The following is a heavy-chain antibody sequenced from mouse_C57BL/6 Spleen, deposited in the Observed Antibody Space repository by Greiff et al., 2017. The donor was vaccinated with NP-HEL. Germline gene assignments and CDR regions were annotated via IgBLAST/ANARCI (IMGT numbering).Heavy chain of an antibody. D-gene: IGHD1-1*02. CDR2: INPSGGYT. CDR1: GYTFTSYT. J-gene: IGHJ4*01. Sequence: VQLQQSGAELARPGASVKMSCKASGYTFTSYTMHWVKQRPGQGLEWIGYINPSGGYTKYNQKFKDKATLTADKSSSTAYMQLSSLTSEDSAVYYCARGGGNLFYAMDYWGQGTSVTVSS. V-gene: IGHV1-4*01. CDR3: ARGGGNLFYAMDY.